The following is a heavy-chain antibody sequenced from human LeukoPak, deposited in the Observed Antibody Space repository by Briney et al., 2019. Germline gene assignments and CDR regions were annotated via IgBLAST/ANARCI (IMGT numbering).Heavy chain of an antibody. CDR1: GFTFSNYA. CDR2: TRNKANSYTT. D-gene: IGHD6-19*01. J-gene: IGHJ4*02. V-gene: IGHV3-72*01. CDR3: TRRSSSDWYFDY. Sequence: PGRSLRLSCAASGFTFSNYAMNWVRQAPGKGLEWVGRTRNKANSYTTEYAASVKGRFTISRDDSKNSLYLQMNSLKTEDTAVYYCTRRSSSDWYFDYWGQGTLVTVSS.